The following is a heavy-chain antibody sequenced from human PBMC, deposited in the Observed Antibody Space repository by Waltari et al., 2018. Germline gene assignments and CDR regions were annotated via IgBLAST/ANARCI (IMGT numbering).Heavy chain of an antibody. CDR3: ARDSRGGLFFDY. CDR1: GVPVSSNY. CDR2: IFSDGRT. J-gene: IGHJ4*02. V-gene: IGHV3-53*01. Sequence: EVQLVGSGGGFIQSGGSLRLSGAPSGVPVSSNYMSWGRQAAGKGLEWVSVIFSDGRTYYADSVKGLFTISRDNSKNTLYLQINSLRAEDTAVYYCARDSRGGLFFDYWGQGTLVTVSS.